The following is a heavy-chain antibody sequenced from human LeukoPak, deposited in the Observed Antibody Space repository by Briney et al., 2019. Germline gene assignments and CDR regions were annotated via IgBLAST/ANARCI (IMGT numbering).Heavy chain of an antibody. CDR3: TRQDTGFGELMTRWFDP. Sequence: GGSLRLSCAASGFTFSGSAMHWVRQASGKWLEWVGRIRSKANSYATAYAASVKGRFTISRDDSKNTAYLQMNSLKTEDTAVYYCTRQDTGFGELMTRWFDPWGQGTLVTVSS. D-gene: IGHD3-10*01. CDR2: IRSKANSYAT. CDR1: GFTFSGSA. V-gene: IGHV3-73*01. J-gene: IGHJ5*02.